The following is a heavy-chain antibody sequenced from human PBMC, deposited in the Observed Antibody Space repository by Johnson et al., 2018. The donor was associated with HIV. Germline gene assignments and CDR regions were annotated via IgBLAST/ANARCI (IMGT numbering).Heavy chain of an antibody. J-gene: IGHJ3*02. CDR3: AKPPREVTVVDAFDI. CDR2: INWNGGNT. V-gene: IGHV3-20*04. CDR1: GFTFDDYG. Sequence: VQLVESGGGVVRPGGSLRVSCAASGFTFDDYGMSWVRQAPGKGLEWVSGINWNGGNTGYADSVKGRFTISRDNSKNTLFLQMNSLRPEDTALYSCAKPPREVTVVDAFDIWGQGTMVTVSS. D-gene: IGHD4-23*01.